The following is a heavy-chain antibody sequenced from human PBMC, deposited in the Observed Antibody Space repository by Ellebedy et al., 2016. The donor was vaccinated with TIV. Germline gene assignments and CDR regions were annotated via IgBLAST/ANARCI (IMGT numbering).Heavy chain of an antibody. V-gene: IGHV3-48*01. CDR3: AREMLKA. Sequence: GESLKISXAASGFTLSTYGMHWVRQAPGKGLEWIASIPASSSTSGTIQYADSVKGRFTISRDKAKSSLYLQMNSLRAEDTAVYYCAREMLKAWGQGTLVTVSS. CDR1: GFTLSTYG. CDR2: IPASSSTSGTI. J-gene: IGHJ5*02. D-gene: IGHD3-16*01.